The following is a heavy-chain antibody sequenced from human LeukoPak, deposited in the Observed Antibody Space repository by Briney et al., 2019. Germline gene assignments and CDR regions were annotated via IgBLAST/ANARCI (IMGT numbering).Heavy chain of an antibody. CDR2: INPSGGST. Sequence: GASVKVSCKASGYTFTSYYMHWVRQAPGQGLEWMGIINPSGGSTSYAQKFQGRVTMTRDTSTSTVYMELSSPRSEDTAVYYCARDGPGCSGGSCYHYYYYGMDVWGQGTTVTVSS. CDR1: GYTFTSYY. D-gene: IGHD2-15*01. V-gene: IGHV1-46*01. J-gene: IGHJ6*02. CDR3: ARDGPGCSGGSCYHYYYYGMDV.